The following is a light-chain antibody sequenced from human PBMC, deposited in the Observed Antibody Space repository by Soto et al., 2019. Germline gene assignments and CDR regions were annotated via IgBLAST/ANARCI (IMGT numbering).Light chain of an antibody. CDR1: GSDVGSYDL. V-gene: IGLV2-14*02. CDR3: QSYDSSLSGYV. CDR2: GNS. J-gene: IGLJ1*01. Sequence: QSPLTQPASVSGSLGQSITISCTGTGSDVGSYDLVSWYQHHPGDAPKLIIYGNSNRPSGVPDRFSGSKSGTSASLAITGLQAEDEADYYCQSYDSSLSGYVFGTGTKLTVL.